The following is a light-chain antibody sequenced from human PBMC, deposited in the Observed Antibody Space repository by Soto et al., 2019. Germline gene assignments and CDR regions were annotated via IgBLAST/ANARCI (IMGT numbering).Light chain of an antibody. J-gene: IGKJ4*01. V-gene: IGKV1-12*01. CDR3: QQANSFPLN. CDR1: QDISSW. Sequence: DIQMTQSPSFVSASVGDRVTITCRASQDISSWLVWYQQKPGKAPKLLIHATSGLQSGVPSRFSGSGSGTDFTLTISNLQSQDFATYYCQQANSFPLNFGGGTKVEIK. CDR2: ATS.